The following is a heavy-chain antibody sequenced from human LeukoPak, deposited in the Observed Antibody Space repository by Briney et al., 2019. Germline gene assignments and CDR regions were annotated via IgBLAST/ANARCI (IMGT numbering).Heavy chain of an antibody. J-gene: IGHJ4*02. D-gene: IGHD3-10*01. CDR1: GYTFTSYY. CDR3: ARVGFGELYFDY. CDR2: INPSGGST. Sequence: ASVKVSCKASGYTFTSYYMHWVRQAPGQWLEWMGIINPSGGSTSYAQKFQGRVTMTRDTSTSTVYMELSSLRSEDTAVYYCARVGFGELYFDYWGQGTLVSVSS. V-gene: IGHV1-46*01.